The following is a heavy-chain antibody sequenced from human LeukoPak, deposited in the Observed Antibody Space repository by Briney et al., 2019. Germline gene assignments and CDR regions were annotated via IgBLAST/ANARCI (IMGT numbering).Heavy chain of an antibody. V-gene: IGHV1-8*03. CDR1: GYTFTSHD. D-gene: IGHD3-22*01. J-gene: IGHJ5*02. Sequence: ASVKVSCKASGYTFTSHDINWVRQATGQGLEWMGWMNPNSGNTGYAQKFQGRVTITRDTSISTAYMELSSLRSEDAAVYYCARSYYYDTSDYYRNNWFDPWGQGTLVTVSS. CDR3: ARSYYYDTSDYYRNNWFDP. CDR2: MNPNSGNT.